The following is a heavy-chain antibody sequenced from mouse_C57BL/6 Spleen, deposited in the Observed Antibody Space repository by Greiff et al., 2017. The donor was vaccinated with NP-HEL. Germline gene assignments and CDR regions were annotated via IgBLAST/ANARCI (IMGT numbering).Heavy chain of an antibody. D-gene: IGHD2-3*01. Sequence: EVHLVESGGGLVKPGGSLKLSCAASGFTFSSYAMSWVRQTPEKRLEWVATISDGGSYTYYPDNVKGRFTISRDNAKNNLYLQMSHLTSEDTAMYYCARDKGGYYPYYAMDYWGQGTSVTVSS. J-gene: IGHJ4*01. CDR2: ISDGGSYT. CDR3: ARDKGGYYPYYAMDY. V-gene: IGHV5-4*01. CDR1: GFTFSSYA.